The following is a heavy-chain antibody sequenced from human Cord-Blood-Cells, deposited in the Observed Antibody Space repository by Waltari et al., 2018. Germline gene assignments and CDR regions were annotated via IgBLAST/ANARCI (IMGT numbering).Heavy chain of an antibody. CDR3: ARFISYTGHIDY. D-gene: IGHD1-26*01. CDR1: GYSFISYW. V-gene: IGHV5-51*01. Sequence: EVQLVQSGAEVTKPGESLTIPCKGSGYSFISYWIGWVRQMPGKGLAWMGIIYPGDPDTRYSPSFQGQVTISADKSISTAYLQWGSLKASYTAMYYCARFISYTGHIDYWGQGTLVTVSS. CDR2: IYPGDPDT. J-gene: IGHJ4*02.